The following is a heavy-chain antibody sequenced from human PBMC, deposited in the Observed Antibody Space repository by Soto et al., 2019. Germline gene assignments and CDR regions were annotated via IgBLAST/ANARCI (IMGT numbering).Heavy chain of an antibody. D-gene: IGHD6-6*01. CDR1: GYTFTGYY. CDR2: INPNSGGT. J-gene: IGHJ5*02. Sequence: ASVKVSCKASGYTFTGYYMHWVRQAPGQGLGWMGWINPNSGGTNYAQKFQGRVTMTRDTSISTAYMELSRLRSDDTAVYYCARDYDSSSSRFGWFDPWGQGTLVTVSS. CDR3: ARDYDSSSSRFGWFDP. V-gene: IGHV1-2*02.